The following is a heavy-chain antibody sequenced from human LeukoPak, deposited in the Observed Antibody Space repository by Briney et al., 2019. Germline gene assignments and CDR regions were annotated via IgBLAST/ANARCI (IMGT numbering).Heavy chain of an antibody. CDR1: GFTFSNYG. CDR2: ISYDGSMK. CDR3: AKGGYTYGGRLFDY. J-gene: IGHJ4*02. D-gene: IGHD5-18*01. Sequence: PGGSLRLSCAASGFTFSNYGMHWVRQAPGKGLEWVAVISYDGSMKYYADSVKGRFTISRDNGRKSLYLQMDSLRTEDTALYYCAKGGYTYGGRLFDYWGQGTLVTVSS. V-gene: IGHV3-30*18.